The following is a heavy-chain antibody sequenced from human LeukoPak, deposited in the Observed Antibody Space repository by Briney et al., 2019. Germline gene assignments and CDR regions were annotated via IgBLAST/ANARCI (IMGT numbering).Heavy chain of an antibody. Sequence: KSSETLSLTCTVSGGSISSSSYYWGWIRQPPGKGLEWIGSIYYSGSTYYNPSLKSRVTISVDTSKNQFSLKLSSVTAADTAVYYCAGHPIVVVPASFDYWGQGTLVTVSS. V-gene: IGHV4-39*01. D-gene: IGHD2-2*01. CDR3: AGHPIVVVPASFDY. CDR2: IYYSGST. J-gene: IGHJ4*02. CDR1: GGSISSSSYY.